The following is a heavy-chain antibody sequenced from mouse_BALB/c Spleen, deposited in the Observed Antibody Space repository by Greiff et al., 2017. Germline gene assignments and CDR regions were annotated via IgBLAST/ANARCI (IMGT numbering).Heavy chain of an antibody. Sequence: EVQGVESGGDLVKPGGSLKLSCAASGFTFSSYGLSWVRQTPDKRLEWVATISSGGSYPYYPDSVKGRFTISRDNAKNTLYLQMSSLKSEDTAMYYCARHEYDYGLYYYAMDYWGQGTSVTVSS. D-gene: IGHD2-4*01. CDR1: GFTFSSYG. J-gene: IGHJ4*01. CDR3: ARHEYDYGLYYYAMDY. CDR2: ISSGGSYP. V-gene: IGHV5-6*01.